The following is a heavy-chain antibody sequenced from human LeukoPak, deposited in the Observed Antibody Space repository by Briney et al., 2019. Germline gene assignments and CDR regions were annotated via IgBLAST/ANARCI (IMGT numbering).Heavy chain of an antibody. CDR3: AKVPFLEWSRDAFDI. CDR2: ISGSGGST. J-gene: IGHJ3*02. V-gene: IGHV3-23*01. Sequence: PGGSLRLSCAASGFTFSSYAMSWVRQAPGKGLEWVPAISGSGGSTYYADSVKGRFTISRDNSKNTLYLQMNSLRAEDTAVYYCAKVPFLEWSRDAFDIWGQGTMVTVSS. D-gene: IGHD3-3*02. CDR1: GFTFSSYA.